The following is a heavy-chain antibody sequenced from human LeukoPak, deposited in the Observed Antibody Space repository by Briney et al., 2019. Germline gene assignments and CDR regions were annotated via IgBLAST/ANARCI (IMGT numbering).Heavy chain of an antibody. CDR1: GGSISSYY. CDR2: IYYSGST. D-gene: IGHD6-13*01. J-gene: IGHJ4*02. Sequence: KSSETLSLTCTVSGGSISSYYRSWIRQPPGKGLEWIGYIYYSGSTNYNPSLKSRVTISVDASKNQFSLKLSSVTAADTAVYYCARDRPGGSSLDYWGQGTLVTVSS. CDR3: ARDRPGGSSLDY. V-gene: IGHV4-59*01.